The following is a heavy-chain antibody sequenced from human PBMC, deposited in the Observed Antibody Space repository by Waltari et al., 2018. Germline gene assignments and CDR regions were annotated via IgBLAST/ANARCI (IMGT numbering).Heavy chain of an antibody. CDR2: IYPGYSDT. J-gene: IGHJ6*02. CDR3: ARDSYSSSWYYYYGMDV. Sequence: EVQLVQSGAEVKKPGESLKISCKGSGYSFTSYWIGWVRQMPGKGLEWKGIIYPGYSDTRYSPAFQGQVTISADKSISTAYLQWSSLKASDTAMYYCARDSYSSSWYYYYGMDVWGQGTTVTVSS. CDR1: GYSFTSYW. V-gene: IGHV5-51*03. D-gene: IGHD6-13*01.